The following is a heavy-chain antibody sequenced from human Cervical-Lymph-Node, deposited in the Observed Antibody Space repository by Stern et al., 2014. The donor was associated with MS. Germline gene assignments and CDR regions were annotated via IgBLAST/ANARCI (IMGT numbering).Heavy chain of an antibody. Sequence: EMQLVESGGGLVQPGGSLRLSCAASGFTFSGYYMHWVRQPPGKGLVWVSRINTDGSIKTYADSVKGRFTISRDNAKNTLYLYMNSLRVDDTAVYYCATDYGDAFEIWGQGTMATVSS. CDR1: GFTFSGYY. CDR3: ATDYGDAFEI. J-gene: IGHJ3*02. V-gene: IGHV3-74*02. D-gene: IGHD4/OR15-4a*01. CDR2: INTDGSIK.